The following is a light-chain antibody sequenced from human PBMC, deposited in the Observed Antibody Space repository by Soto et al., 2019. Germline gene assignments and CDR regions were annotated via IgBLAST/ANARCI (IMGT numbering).Light chain of an antibody. V-gene: IGKV3-20*01. CDR2: GAS. CDR3: QQYGSSPQT. Sequence: EIVLTQFPGTLSLSPGERATLSCRASQSVGSNYLAWYQQRPGQPPNLLIFGASHRAPDIPDRFSGSGSGTDFTLTISRLEHEDFAVYYCQQYGSSPQTFGQGTKVDIK. J-gene: IGKJ1*01. CDR1: QSVGSNY.